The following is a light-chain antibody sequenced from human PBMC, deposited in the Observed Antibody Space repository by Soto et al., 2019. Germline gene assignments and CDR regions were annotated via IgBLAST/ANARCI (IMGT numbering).Light chain of an antibody. CDR2: GAS. Sequence: EILITQSPATLSVSPGERATLSCRASQNVSSNLAWYQQKPGQAPRLLIYGASTRANGIPARFSGSGSGTEFALTISSLQSEDFAFYYCQQYNNWHPITFGQGTRLEI. J-gene: IGKJ5*01. CDR3: QQYNNWHPIT. V-gene: IGKV3-15*01. CDR1: QNVSSN.